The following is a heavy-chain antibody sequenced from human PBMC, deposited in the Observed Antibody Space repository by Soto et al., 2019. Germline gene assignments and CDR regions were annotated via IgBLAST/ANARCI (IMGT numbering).Heavy chain of an antibody. Sequence: QVQLQESGPGLVKPSETLSLTCTVSGDSVSSASHYWSWIRQPPGKGLEWIGFIYYNGSTNYNPSPESRGAISVDTSRNQFSLRPNSVTAAATAVYYCAGDQYHNFWSRMVRATNHYYYGLDVWGQGTKVTVSS. CDR1: GDSVSSASHY. D-gene: IGHD3-3*01. CDR2: IYYNGST. CDR3: AGDQYHNFWSRMVRATNHYYYGLDV. J-gene: IGHJ6*02. V-gene: IGHV4-61*01.